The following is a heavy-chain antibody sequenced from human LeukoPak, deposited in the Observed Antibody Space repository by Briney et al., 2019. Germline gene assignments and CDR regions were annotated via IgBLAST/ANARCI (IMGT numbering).Heavy chain of an antibody. V-gene: IGHV1-8*02. Sequence: ASVKVSCKASGYTFTSYAINWVRQATGQGLEWMGWMNPNSGNTGYAQKFQGRVTMTRNTSISTAYMELSSLRSEDTAVYYCARVRSSWYDAFDIWGQGTMVTVSS. D-gene: IGHD6-13*01. CDR3: ARVRSSWYDAFDI. CDR2: MNPNSGNT. J-gene: IGHJ3*02. CDR1: GYTFTSYA.